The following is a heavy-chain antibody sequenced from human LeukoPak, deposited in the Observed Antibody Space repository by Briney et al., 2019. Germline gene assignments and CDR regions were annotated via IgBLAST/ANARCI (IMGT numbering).Heavy chain of an antibody. CDR1: GFTFSSYA. V-gene: IGHV3-64*01. Sequence: GGSLRLSCAASGFTFSSYAMHWVRQAPGKGLEYVSAISSNGGSTYYANSVKGRFTISRDNSKNTLYLQMGSLRAEDMAVYYCARVQKGGGNSDYWGRGTQVTVSS. CDR2: ISSNGGST. D-gene: IGHD4-23*01. J-gene: IGHJ4*02. CDR3: ARVQKGGGNSDY.